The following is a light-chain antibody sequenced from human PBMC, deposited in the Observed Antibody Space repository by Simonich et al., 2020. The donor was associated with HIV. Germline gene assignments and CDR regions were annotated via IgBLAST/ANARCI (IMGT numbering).Light chain of an antibody. CDR3: QQYYSTPWT. Sequence: DIVMTQSPDSLAVSLGERATINCKSSQSVLYSSNNKNYLAWYQQKPGPPPMLLIYWASIRESGVPDRFSGSGSGTHFTLTISSLQAEDVAVYYCQQYYSTPWTFGQGTKVEIK. J-gene: IGKJ1*01. CDR1: QSVLYSSNNKNY. CDR2: WAS. V-gene: IGKV4-1*01.